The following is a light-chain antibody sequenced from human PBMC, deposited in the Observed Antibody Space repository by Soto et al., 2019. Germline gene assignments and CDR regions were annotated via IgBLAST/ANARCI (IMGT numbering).Light chain of an antibody. CDR3: QQRSNWPGFT. J-gene: IGKJ3*01. CDR2: DAS. V-gene: IGKV3-11*01. CDR1: QSVSNS. Sequence: EIVLTQSPATLSLSPGERVTLSCRASQSVSNSLAWYQQKPGQPPRLLIYDASNRATGIPARFSGSGSGTDFTLTISSLEPEDFAVYYCQQRSNWPGFTFGPGTKVDIK.